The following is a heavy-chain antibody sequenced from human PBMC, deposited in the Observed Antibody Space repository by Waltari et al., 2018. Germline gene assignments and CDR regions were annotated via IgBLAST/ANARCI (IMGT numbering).Heavy chain of an antibody. CDR2: VDPEDGET. D-gene: IGHD2-15*01. V-gene: IGHV1-69-2*01. Sequence: EVQLVQSGAEVKKPGATVKISCKVSGYTFTDYYMHWVQQAPGKGLEWMGLVDPEDGETIYAEKFQGRVTITADTSTDTAYMELSSLRSEDTAVYYCATPPMLGYCSGGSCPRDYWGQGTLVTVSS. CDR1: GYTFTDYY. CDR3: ATPPMLGYCSGGSCPRDY. J-gene: IGHJ4*02.